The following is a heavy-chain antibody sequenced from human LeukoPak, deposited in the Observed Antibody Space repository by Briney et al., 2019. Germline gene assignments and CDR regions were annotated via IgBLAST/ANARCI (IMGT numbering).Heavy chain of an antibody. D-gene: IGHD2-2*01. V-gene: IGHV3-7*01. J-gene: IGHJ3*02. Sequence: PGGSLRLSCTASGFTVSAYWMTWVRQAPGKGLDRVANIRLDGSENYYVNSVRGRFTISRDNPKNSLYLQMNSLRAEDTAVYYCARRARYCTSTSCDPIGAFDIWGQGTMVTVSS. CDR2: IRLDGSEN. CDR3: ARRARYCTSTSCDPIGAFDI. CDR1: GFTVSAYW.